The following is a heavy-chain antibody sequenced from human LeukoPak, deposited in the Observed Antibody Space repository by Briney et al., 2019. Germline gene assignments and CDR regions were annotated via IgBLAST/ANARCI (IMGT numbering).Heavy chain of an antibody. J-gene: IGHJ4*02. CDR2: IYHNGNT. CDR1: GGSISSGGYS. V-gene: IGHV4-30-2*01. D-gene: IGHD5-18*01. Sequence: PSQTLSLTCAVSGGSISSGGYSWSWIRQPPGKGLEWIGYIYHNGNTYYSPSLKSRVTISVDRSKNQHSLKLSSVTAADTAMYYCASGGYSYGFDYWGQGTLVTVSS. CDR3: ASGGYSYGFDY.